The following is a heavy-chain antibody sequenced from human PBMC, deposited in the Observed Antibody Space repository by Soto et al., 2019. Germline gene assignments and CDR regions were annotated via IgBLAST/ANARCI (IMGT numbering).Heavy chain of an antibody. CDR1: GGTFSSYT. D-gene: IGHD6-19*01. Sequence: SVKVSCKASGGTFSSYTISWVRQAPGQGLEWMGGIIRIFGTANYGQKFQGRVTLTADESTSTAYMELSSLRSDDTAVYYCARLSDSDIPVAGYYFDYWGQGTPVTVSP. CDR2: IIRIFGTA. V-gene: IGHV1-69*13. J-gene: IGHJ4*02. CDR3: ARLSDSDIPVAGYYFDY.